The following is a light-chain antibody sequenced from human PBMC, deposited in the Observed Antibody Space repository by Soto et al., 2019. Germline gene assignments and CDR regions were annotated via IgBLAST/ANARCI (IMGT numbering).Light chain of an antibody. J-gene: IGKJ5*01. CDR1: QSVSSY. CDR2: DAS. Sequence: IVLTQSPATLSLWPGETAILSCRASQSVSSYLSWYQQKPGQAPRLLIYDASSRAPGVPARFSGSGSGTDFTLTISSLEPDDFALYSCQQRSSWITFGQGTRLEIE. V-gene: IGKV3-11*01. CDR3: QQRSSWIT.